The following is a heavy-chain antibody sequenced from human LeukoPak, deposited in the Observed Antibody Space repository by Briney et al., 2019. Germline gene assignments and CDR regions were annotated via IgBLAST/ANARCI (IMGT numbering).Heavy chain of an antibody. J-gene: IGHJ4*02. Sequence: PGGSLRLSCAASGFTFSSYAMSWVRQAPGKGLEWVSVISGSGGITYYADSVKGRFTVSRDNSKNTLYLQMNSLRAEDTVVYYCAKDLTYSSPGYYFDYWGQGTLVTVSS. V-gene: IGHV3-23*01. D-gene: IGHD5-18*01. CDR1: GFTFSSYA. CDR2: ISGSGGIT. CDR3: AKDLTYSSPGYYFDY.